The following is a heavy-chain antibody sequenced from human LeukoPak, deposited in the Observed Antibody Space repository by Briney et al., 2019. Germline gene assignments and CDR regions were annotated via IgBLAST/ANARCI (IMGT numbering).Heavy chain of an antibody. V-gene: IGHV3-23*01. CDR3: AKDRQKDYYGSGSPKATNWFDP. Sequence: PGGSLRLSYAASGFTFSSYAMSWVRQAPGKGLEWVSAISGSGGSTYYADSVKGRFTISRDNSKNTLYLQMNSLRAEDTAVYYCAKDRQKDYYGSGSPKATNWFDPWGQGTLVTVSS. CDR1: GFTFSSYA. CDR2: ISGSGGST. J-gene: IGHJ5*02. D-gene: IGHD3-10*01.